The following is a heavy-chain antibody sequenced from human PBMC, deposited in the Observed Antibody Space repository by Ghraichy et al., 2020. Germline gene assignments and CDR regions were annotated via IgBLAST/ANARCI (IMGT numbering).Heavy chain of an antibody. V-gene: IGHV1-18*01. Sequence: ASVKVSCKASGYTFTSSVINWVRQAPGQGLEWMGWISSYSNNTNYAQNLQGRVTMTTDTSTTTAYMEMRSLRSDDTAVYYCARGAGYCSGGSCYSGDAFDIWGQGTMVTVSS. CDR3: ARGAGYCSGGSCYSGDAFDI. D-gene: IGHD2-15*01. CDR1: GYTFTSSV. J-gene: IGHJ3*02. CDR2: ISSYSNNT.